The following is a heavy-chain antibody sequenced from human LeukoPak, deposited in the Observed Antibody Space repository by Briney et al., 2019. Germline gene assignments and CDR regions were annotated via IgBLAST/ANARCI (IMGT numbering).Heavy chain of an antibody. CDR1: GFTFSSYS. J-gene: IGHJ4*02. Sequence: GGSLRLSCAASGFTFSSYSMNWVRQAPGKGLEWVSVIYSGGSTYYADSVKGRFTISRDNSKNTLYLQMNSLRAEDTAVYYCARAYYYDSSGYYYWGQGTLVTVSS. CDR2: IYSGGST. CDR3: ARAYYYDSSGYYY. D-gene: IGHD3-22*01. V-gene: IGHV3-53*01.